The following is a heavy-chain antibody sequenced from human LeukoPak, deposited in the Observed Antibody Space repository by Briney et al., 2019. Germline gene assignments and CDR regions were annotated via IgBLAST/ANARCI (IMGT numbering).Heavy chain of an antibody. D-gene: IGHD2-2*01. V-gene: IGHV4-39*07. Sequence: SETLSLTCTVSGGSISSSSYYWGWIRQPPGKGLEWIGSIYYSGSTYYNPSLKSRVTISVDTSKNQFSLKLSSVTAADTAVYYCAREKVPAATGPDYYYYYMDVWGKGTTVTVSS. J-gene: IGHJ6*03. CDR3: AREKVPAATGPDYYYYYMDV. CDR1: GGSISSSSYY. CDR2: IYYSGST.